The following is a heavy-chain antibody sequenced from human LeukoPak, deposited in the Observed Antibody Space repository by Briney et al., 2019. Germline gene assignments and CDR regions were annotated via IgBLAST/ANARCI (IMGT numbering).Heavy chain of an antibody. CDR2: INPNSGAT. CDR1: GYSFSNHF. D-gene: IGHD1-7*01. CDR3: ARGLGLEYWSGTTCYPNLYFDY. J-gene: IGHJ4*02. Sequence: GASVKVSCKASGYSFSNHFMHWVRQAPGQGLEWMGWINPNSGATKYAQKFQGRVTMTRDTSISTDYMEMSSLRSDDTAVYYCARGLGLEYWSGTTCYPNLYFDYWGQGTLVTVSS. V-gene: IGHV1-2*02.